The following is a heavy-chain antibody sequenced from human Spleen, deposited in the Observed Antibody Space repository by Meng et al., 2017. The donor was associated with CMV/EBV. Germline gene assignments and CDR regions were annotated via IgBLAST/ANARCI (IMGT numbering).Heavy chain of an antibody. J-gene: IGHJ4*02. V-gene: IGHV3-23*01. Sequence: GGSLRLSCAASGFTFSSYAMSWVRQAPGKGLEWVSAISGSGGSTYYADSVKGRFTGSRDNSKNTLFLQMDSLRVEDTAVYYCAKVIGPCSTTSCFRPPGFDYWGQGTLVTVSS. D-gene: IGHD2-2*01. CDR3: AKVIGPCSTTSCFRPPGFDY. CDR1: GFTFSSYA. CDR2: ISGSGGST.